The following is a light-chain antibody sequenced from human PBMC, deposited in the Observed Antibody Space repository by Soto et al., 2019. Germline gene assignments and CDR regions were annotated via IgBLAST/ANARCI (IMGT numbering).Light chain of an antibody. J-gene: IGKJ1*01. V-gene: IGKV3-20*01. Sequence: TLLTQSKGTLSLSPGERATLSCRASQSVSPSSLAWYQQRPGQSPRLLIYGASSRATGIPDRFSGSGSGTDFTLTISSLEPEDSAVYYCQQYGSSPRTFGQRSTADIK. CDR1: QSVSPSS. CDR2: GAS. CDR3: QQYGSSPRT.